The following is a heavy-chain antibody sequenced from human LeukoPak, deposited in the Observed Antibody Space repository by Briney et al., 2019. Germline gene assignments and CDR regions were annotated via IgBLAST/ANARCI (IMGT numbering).Heavy chain of an antibody. J-gene: IGHJ4*02. CDR1: GGSISNYY. V-gene: IGHV4-59*12. CDR3: ARAIRGYSYGTFDY. CDR2: IYYSGTT. Sequence: SETLSLTCTVSGGSISNYYWNWIRQPPGKGLEWIGYIYYSGTTNYNPSLKSRVSMSVDTSKNQFPLKLSSVTAADTAVYYCARAIRGYSYGTFDYWGQGTLVTVSS. D-gene: IGHD5-18*01.